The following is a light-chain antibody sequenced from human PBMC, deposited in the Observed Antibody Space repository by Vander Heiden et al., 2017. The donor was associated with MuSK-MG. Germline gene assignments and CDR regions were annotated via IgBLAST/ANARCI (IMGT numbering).Light chain of an antibody. CDR2: GAS. CDR1: QSVSSNY. Sequence: ELVLTQSPGTLSLSPGERATLSCRASQSVSSNYLAWYQQKPGQAPRLLIYGASSRATGIPDRFSGSGSGTDFTLTISRLEPEDFAVYYCQQDGSSLYTFGQGTKLEIK. V-gene: IGKV3-20*01. J-gene: IGKJ2*01. CDR3: QQDGSSLYT.